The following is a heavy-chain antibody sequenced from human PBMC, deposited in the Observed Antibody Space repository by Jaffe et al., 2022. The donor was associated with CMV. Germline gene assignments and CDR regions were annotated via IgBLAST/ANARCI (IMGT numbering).Heavy chain of an antibody. CDR3: ARDGIKLVVPAAMRAYYYMDV. D-gene: IGHD2-2*01. Sequence: EVQLVESGGGLVKPGGSLRLSCAASGFTFSSYSMNWVRQAPGKGLEWVSSISSSSSYIYYADSVKGRFTISRDNAKNSLYLQMNSLRAEDTAVYYCARDGIKLVVPAAMRAYYYMDVWGKGTTVTVSS. CDR2: ISSSSSYI. CDR1: GFTFSSYS. V-gene: IGHV3-21*01. J-gene: IGHJ6*03.